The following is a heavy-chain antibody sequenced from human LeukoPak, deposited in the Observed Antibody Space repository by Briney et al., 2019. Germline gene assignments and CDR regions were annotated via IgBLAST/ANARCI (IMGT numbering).Heavy chain of an antibody. CDR2: IKQDGREK. Sequence: GGSLRLSCAASGFTFSSYWMSWVRQAPGKGLEWVANIKQDGREKYYVDSVKGRFTISRDNAKNSLYLQMNSLRAEDTAVYYCAREGYDFWSGFGVDYWGQGTLVTVSS. CDR3: AREGYDFWSGFGVDY. J-gene: IGHJ4*02. V-gene: IGHV3-7*01. CDR1: GFTFSSYW. D-gene: IGHD3-3*01.